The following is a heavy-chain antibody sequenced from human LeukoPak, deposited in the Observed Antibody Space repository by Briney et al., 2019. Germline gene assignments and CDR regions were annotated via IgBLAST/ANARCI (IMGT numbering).Heavy chain of an antibody. Sequence: PSETLSLTCTVSDGPMRTYNWNWIRQPPGKGLEWIAYVDYSGNTDHNPSFESRVTMSIDTSKNLFSLILTSVTAADTAVYYCARDRFATTTWDSTFDYWARESWSPSPQ. CDR1: DGPMRTYN. J-gene: IGHJ4*02. CDR3: ARDRFATTTWDSTFDY. V-gene: IGHV4-59*01. CDR2: VDYSGNT. D-gene: IGHD5-24*01.